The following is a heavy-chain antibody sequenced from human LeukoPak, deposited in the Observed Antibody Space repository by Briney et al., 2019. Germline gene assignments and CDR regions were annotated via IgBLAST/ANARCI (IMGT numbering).Heavy chain of an antibody. J-gene: IGHJ4*02. D-gene: IGHD3-22*01. CDR1: GYNFTSYW. Sequence: GESLKISSQGSGYNFTSYWIGWVRQMPGKGLEEMGIIYPDDSDTRYSPSFQGQVTIPADKSISTAYLQWSSLKASDTAMYYCARHLSSGYYYDLSFDYWGQGTLVTVSS. CDR3: ARHLSSGYYYDLSFDY. V-gene: IGHV5-51*01. CDR2: IYPDDSDT.